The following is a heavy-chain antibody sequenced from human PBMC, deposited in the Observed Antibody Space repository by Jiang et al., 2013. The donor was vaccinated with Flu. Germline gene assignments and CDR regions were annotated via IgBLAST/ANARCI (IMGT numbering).Heavy chain of an antibody. Sequence: SGAEVKKPGASVKVSCKASGYTFTSYGISWVRQAPGQGLEWMGWIGAYNGNTNYAQNLQGRVTMTTDTSSSTAYMELRSLRSDDTAVYYCARDDYGDYLWFDPLGQGTLVTVSS. CDR3: ARDDYGDYLWFDP. D-gene: IGHD4-17*01. CDR2: IGAYNGNT. CDR1: GYTFTSYG. V-gene: IGHV1-18*01. J-gene: IGHJ5*02.